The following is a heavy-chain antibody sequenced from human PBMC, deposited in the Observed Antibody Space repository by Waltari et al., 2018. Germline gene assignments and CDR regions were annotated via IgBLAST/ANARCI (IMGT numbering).Heavy chain of an antibody. CDR3: ARGHVLLWFGEPGINWCDP. CDR1: GGSFSGYY. Sequence: QVQLQQWGAGLLKPSETLSLTCAVYGGSFSGYYWSWLRQPPGKGLEWIGEINHSGSANYNPSLNSRVTISVDTSKNQFSLKLGSVTAADTAVYYCARGHVLLWFGEPGINWCDPWGQGTLVTVSS. J-gene: IGHJ5*02. CDR2: INHSGSA. V-gene: IGHV4-34*01. D-gene: IGHD3-10*01.